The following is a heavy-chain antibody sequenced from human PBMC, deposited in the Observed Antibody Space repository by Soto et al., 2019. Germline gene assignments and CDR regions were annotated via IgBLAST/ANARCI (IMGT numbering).Heavy chain of an antibody. V-gene: IGHV1-3*01. CDR1: GYTFTTYA. D-gene: IGHD2-8*01. Sequence: ASVKVSCKASGYTFTTYAMHWVRQAPGQRLEWMGWINAGNGNTKYSQKFHGRLTITTDTSATTAYMELRSLRSEDTAVYYCARDPYHVLMVNAPNLYGMDVWGQGTTVTVSS. CDR3: ARDPYHVLMVNAPNLYGMDV. J-gene: IGHJ6*02. CDR2: INAGNGNT.